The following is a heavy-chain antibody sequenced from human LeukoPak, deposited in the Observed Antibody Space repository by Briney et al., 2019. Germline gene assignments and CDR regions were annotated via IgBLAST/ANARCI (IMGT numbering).Heavy chain of an antibody. CDR3: ARAGGTTFH. V-gene: IGHV3-48*01. J-gene: IGHJ4*02. CDR2: ISSSSSTI. D-gene: IGHD1-7*01. CDR1: GFTFSSYS. Sequence: GGSLRLSCAASGFTFSSYSMNWVRQAPGKGLEWVSYISSSSSTIYYADSVKGRFTISRDNAKNSLYLQMNSLRAEDTAVYYCARAGGTTFHWGQGTLVTVSS.